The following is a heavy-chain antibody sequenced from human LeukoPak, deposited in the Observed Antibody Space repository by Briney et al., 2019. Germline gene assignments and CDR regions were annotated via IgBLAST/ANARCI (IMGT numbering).Heavy chain of an antibody. CDR3: ARAGYSSGWPGLDDY. D-gene: IGHD6-19*01. J-gene: IGHJ4*02. V-gene: IGHV1-3*01. CDR1: GYTFTSYA. Sequence: ASVKVSCKASGYTFTSYAMHWVRQAPGQRLEWMGWINAGNGNTKYSQKFQGRVTITRDTSASTAYMELSSLRSEDTAVYYCARAGYSSGWPGLDDYWGQGTLVTVSS. CDR2: INAGNGNT.